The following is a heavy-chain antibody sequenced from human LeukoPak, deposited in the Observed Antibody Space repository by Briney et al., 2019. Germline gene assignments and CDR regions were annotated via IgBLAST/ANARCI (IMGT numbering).Heavy chain of an antibody. CDR1: GYIFTSYD. CDR3: ARGPPNWGYDY. Sequence: ASVKVSCKASGYIFTSYDINWVRQATGQRPEWMGWMSPNSGDTGYAQKFQDRVTMTRNTSISTAYMELSSLRSDDTAVYYCARGPPNWGYDYWGPGTLVTVSS. D-gene: IGHD7-27*01. CDR2: MSPNSGDT. J-gene: IGHJ4*02. V-gene: IGHV1-8*01.